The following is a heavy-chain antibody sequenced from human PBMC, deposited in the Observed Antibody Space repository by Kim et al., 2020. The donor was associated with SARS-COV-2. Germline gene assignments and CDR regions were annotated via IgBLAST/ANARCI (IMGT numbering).Heavy chain of an antibody. CDR3: AREGVPNAMDV. D-gene: IGHD3-16*01. CDR2: INPNSGAT. J-gene: IGHJ6*02. Sequence: ASVKVSCKASGYTFTDYYMHWVRQAPEQGPEWMGWINPNSGATKYAQKFQGRVTITRDTSITTAYMELSSLRCDDTAVYYCAREGVPNAMDVWGQGTTVTVSS. V-gene: IGHV1-2*02. CDR1: GYTFTDYY.